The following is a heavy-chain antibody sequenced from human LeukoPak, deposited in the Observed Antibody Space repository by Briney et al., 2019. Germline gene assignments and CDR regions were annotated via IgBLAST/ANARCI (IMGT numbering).Heavy chain of an antibody. D-gene: IGHD1-7*01. CDR1: GGSIRSYY. J-gene: IGHJ3*02. CDR2: IYASGTT. Sequence: SETLSLTCTVSGGSIRSYYWNRIRQPAGKGLEWIGRIYASGTTNYNSSLKSRVTMSVATSKNQFSLKLNSVTAADTAVYYCARDRDWNYAFDIWGQGTMVTVSS. V-gene: IGHV4-4*07. CDR3: ARDRDWNYAFDI.